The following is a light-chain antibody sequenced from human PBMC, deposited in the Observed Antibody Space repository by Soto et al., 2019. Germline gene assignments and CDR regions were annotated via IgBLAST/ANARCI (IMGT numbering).Light chain of an antibody. V-gene: IGKV4-1*01. CDR1: QSVLYSSNNKNY. CDR2: WAS. J-gene: IGKJ2*01. CDR3: QQYYGIPYT. Sequence: DIVMTQSPDSLAVSLGERATINWKSSQSVLYSSNNKNYLAWYQHKPGQPPKLLIYWASTRESGVPDRFSGSGSGTDFTLTISSLQAEDVAVYYCQQYYGIPYTFGQRTNVEIK.